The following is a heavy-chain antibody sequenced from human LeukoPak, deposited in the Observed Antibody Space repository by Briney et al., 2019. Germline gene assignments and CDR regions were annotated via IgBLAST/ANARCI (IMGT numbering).Heavy chain of an antibody. V-gene: IGHV4-59*01. Sequence: PQTLSLTCTLSGGSITSYYWSWVRQPPRKGLEWIGYIYYSGTTNYNPSPKSRVTISVVTCKKQFSLKLSSVTAADTAVYYCARDTNDAFDIWGQGTMVTVSS. CDR2: IYYSGTT. CDR1: GGSITSYY. CDR3: ARDTNDAFDI. D-gene: IGHD1-1*01. J-gene: IGHJ3*02.